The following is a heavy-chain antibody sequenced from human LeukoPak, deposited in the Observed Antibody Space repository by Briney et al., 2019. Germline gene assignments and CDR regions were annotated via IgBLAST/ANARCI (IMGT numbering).Heavy chain of an antibody. J-gene: IGHJ6*03. CDR1: GGSMTNYY. CDR2: NSASGTT. CDR3: ARGLRYYYYYMDV. V-gene: IGHV4-4*09. Sequence: SSETLSLTCTVSGGSMTNYYWNWIRQPPGKGLEWIGYNSASGTTNYNPSLMSRVTISVDTSKNQFSLKLSSVTAADTAVYYCARGLRYYYYYMDVWGKGTTVTVSS.